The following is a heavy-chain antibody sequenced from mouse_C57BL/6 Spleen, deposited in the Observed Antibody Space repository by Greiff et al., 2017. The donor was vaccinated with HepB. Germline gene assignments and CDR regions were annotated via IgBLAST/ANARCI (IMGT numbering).Heavy chain of an antibody. J-gene: IGHJ4*01. CDR1: GFTFSSYG. CDR2: ISSGGSYN. V-gene: IGHV5-6*02. CDR3: ARLYYYEGYYAMDY. D-gene: IGHD2-4*01. Sequence: EVMLVESGGDLVKPGGSLKLSCAASGFTFSSYGMSWVRQTPDKRLEWVATISSGGSYNYYPDSVKGRFTLSRDTAKNTLYLHMSNLKAEDTAMYYCARLYYYEGYYAMDYWGQGTSVTVSS.